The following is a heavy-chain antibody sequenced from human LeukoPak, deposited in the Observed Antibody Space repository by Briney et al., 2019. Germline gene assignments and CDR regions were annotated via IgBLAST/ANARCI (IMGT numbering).Heavy chain of an antibody. V-gene: IGHV3-30*04. CDR3: ARIGYRSSCFDY. D-gene: IGHD6-13*01. CDR1: GFTFSVSA. J-gene: IGHJ4*02. CDR2: ILSDGTNK. Sequence: GGSLKLSCAASGFTFSVSAMHWVRQAPGKGLEWVTLILSDGTNKYYTDSVKGRFTISRDNSKNTLYLQMNSLRAEDTAVYYCARIGYRSSCFDYWGQGTLVTVSS.